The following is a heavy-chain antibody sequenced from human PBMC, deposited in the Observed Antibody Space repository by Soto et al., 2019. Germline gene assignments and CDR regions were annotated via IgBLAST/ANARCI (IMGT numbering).Heavy chain of an antibody. Sequence: QVQLVQSGAEVKKPGSSVKVSCKASGGTFSSYTISWVRQAPGQGLEWMGRIIPILGIANYAQKFQGRVTITADKSXXTXYXXLSSLRSEDTAVYYCARVRRKGIAVAGTRDWYFDLWGRGTLVTVSS. J-gene: IGHJ2*01. V-gene: IGHV1-69*02. CDR2: IIPILGIA. D-gene: IGHD6-19*01. CDR3: ARVRRKGIAVAGTRDWYFDL. CDR1: GGTFSSYT.